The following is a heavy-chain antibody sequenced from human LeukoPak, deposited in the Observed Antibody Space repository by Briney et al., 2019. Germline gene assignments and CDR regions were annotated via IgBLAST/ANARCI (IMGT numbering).Heavy chain of an antibody. CDR3: ARGRHFDSNGYYAAFYFDS. CDR2: INPNSGGI. D-gene: IGHD3-22*01. Sequence: GSVKVSCRASGYNFEDYYIHWVRQAPGQGLEWMGGINPNSGGIKQAQMFQGRVTMTRDTSISTAYMDLTSLRSDDTAVYYCARGRHFDSNGYYAAFYFDSWGQGTLVTVSS. CDR1: GYNFEDYY. J-gene: IGHJ4*02. V-gene: IGHV1-2*02.